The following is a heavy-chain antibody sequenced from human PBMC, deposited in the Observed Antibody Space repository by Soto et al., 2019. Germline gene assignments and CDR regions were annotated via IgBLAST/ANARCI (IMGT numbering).Heavy chain of an antibody. V-gene: IGHV1-8*01. CDR1: GYSFTSYD. Sequence: QVQLVQSGAEVKKPGASVKVSCKASGYSFTSYDINWVRQAPGQGLEWMGWMNPSSGNKGYAQKFQGRVTMTRNTSITTAYMELSSLKSEDTAVYYCARARVLGGNWCDPWGQGTLVIVSS. CDR3: ARARVLGGNWCDP. J-gene: IGHJ5*02. D-gene: IGHD3-10*01. CDR2: MNPSSGNK.